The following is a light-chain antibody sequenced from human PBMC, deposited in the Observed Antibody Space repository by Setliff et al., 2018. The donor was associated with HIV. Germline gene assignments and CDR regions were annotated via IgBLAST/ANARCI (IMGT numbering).Light chain of an antibody. Sequence: QSVLTQPASVSGSPGQSVTISCTGSSSDVGGYDLVSWYQQHPGKAPQLMIYEVNDRPSGVSDRFSGSKSGNTASLIISGLQVEDEGDYYCSSYTSSNSWVFGGGTKVTVL. CDR2: EVN. J-gene: IGLJ3*02. CDR1: SSDVGGYDL. CDR3: SSYTSSNSWV. V-gene: IGLV2-14*01.